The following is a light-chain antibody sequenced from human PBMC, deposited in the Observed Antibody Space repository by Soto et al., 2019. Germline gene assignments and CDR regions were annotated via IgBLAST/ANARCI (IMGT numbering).Light chain of an antibody. CDR2: EVS. Sequence: QSVLTQPPSASGSPGQSVTISCTGTSSDFGGYNYVSWYQQHPGKAPKLMIYEVSKRPSGVPDRFSGSKSGNTASLTVSGLQAEDEADYYCSSYAGSNIRYVFGTGTKVPVL. CDR3: SSYAGSNIRYV. V-gene: IGLV2-8*01. CDR1: SSDFGGYNY. J-gene: IGLJ1*01.